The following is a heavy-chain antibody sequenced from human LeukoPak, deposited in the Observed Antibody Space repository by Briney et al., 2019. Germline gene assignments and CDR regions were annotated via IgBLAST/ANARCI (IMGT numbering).Heavy chain of an antibody. CDR1: DFVFSSYG. CDR2: IWYDGSKK. D-gene: IGHD6-19*01. V-gene: IGHV3-33*06. Sequence: GESLKISCDASDFVFSSYGMHWVRQAPDKGLEWVAVIWYDGSKKYYAESVKGRFTISRDNSKNALYLQMNSLRAEDTAVYYCAKDVAAGTAYAFDIWGQGTMVTVSS. CDR3: AKDVAAGTAYAFDI. J-gene: IGHJ3*02.